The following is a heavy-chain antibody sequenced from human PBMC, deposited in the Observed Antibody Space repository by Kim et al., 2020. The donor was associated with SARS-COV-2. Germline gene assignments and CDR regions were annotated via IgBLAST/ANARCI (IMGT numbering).Heavy chain of an antibody. CDR3: ARDLIRVAVAGLFDY. D-gene: IGHD6-19*01. J-gene: IGHJ4*02. Sequence: QKFQCRVTITRDTSASTAYMELSSLRSEDTAVYYCARDLIRVAVAGLFDYWGQGTLVTVSS. V-gene: IGHV1-3*01.